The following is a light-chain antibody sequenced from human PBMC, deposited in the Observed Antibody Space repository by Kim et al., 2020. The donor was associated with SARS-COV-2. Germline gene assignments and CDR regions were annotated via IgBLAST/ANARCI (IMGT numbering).Light chain of an antibody. CDR2: AAS. CDR1: QSISNY. CDR3: PQSYSTPPYT. J-gene: IGKJ2*01. V-gene: IGKV1-39*01. Sequence: DIQMIQSPSSLSASLGDRVTITCRASQSISNYLNWYQQKPGKAPKLLIYAASSLQSGVPSRFSGSGSGTDFTLTISSLQPEDFATYYCPQSYSTPPYTFGQGTKLEI.